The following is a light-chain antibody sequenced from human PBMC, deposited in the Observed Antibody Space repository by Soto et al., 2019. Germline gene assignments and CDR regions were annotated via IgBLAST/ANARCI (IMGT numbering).Light chain of an antibody. J-gene: IGLJ3*02. CDR1: SSNIGAGYD. V-gene: IGLV1-40*01. Sequence: QSVLTKPPSVSGAPGQRVTISCTGSSSNIGAGYDVHWYQQLPGTAPKFLIYGNSNRPSGVPDRFSGSKSGTSASLAITGLQAEDEADYYGQSYDSSLSGWVFGGGTKLTVL. CDR2: GNS. CDR3: QSYDSSLSGWV.